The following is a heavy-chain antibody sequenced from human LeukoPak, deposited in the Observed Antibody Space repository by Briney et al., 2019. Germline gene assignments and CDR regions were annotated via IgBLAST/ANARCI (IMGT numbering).Heavy chain of an antibody. Sequence: GGSLRLSCAASGFTFSSNWMHWVRQAPGKGLVWVSRSNEDGSTTNYADSVKGRFTISRDNARNTLYLQMNSLRADDTAVYYCAREDYDSSGYYFYYYYGMDVWGQGTTVTVSS. CDR1: GFTFSSNW. D-gene: IGHD3-22*01. CDR3: AREDYDSSGYYFYYYYGMDV. V-gene: IGHV3-74*01. J-gene: IGHJ6*02. CDR2: SNEDGSTT.